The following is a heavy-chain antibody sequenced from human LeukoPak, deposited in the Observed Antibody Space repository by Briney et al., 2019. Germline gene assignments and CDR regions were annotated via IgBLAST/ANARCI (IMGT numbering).Heavy chain of an antibody. CDR2: ISYDGSNK. J-gene: IGHJ4*02. CDR3: ARVGLKVGNSGTLFDY. D-gene: IGHD4-23*01. Sequence: PGGSLRLSCAASGFTFNTYTMNWVRQAPGKGLEWVAVISYDGSNKYYADSVKGRLTISRDNSKNTLYLQMNSLRAEDTAVYYCARVGLKVGNSGTLFDYWGQGTLVTVSS. V-gene: IGHV3-30-3*01. CDR1: GFTFNTYT.